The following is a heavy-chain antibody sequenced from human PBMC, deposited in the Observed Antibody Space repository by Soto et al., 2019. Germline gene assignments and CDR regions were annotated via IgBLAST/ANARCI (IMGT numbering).Heavy chain of an antibody. J-gene: IGHJ4*02. V-gene: IGHV3-21*01. D-gene: IGHD3-22*01. CDR2: ITSSSSYI. CDR1: GFTFSLYS. Sequence: GGSLRLSCAASGFTFSLYSMIWVRQAPGKGLEWVASITSSSSYIYYEDSLKGRFTISRDNAKNSLFLQLDSLRAEDTAVYFCVRARSADSRPDYWGQGTLVTVSS. CDR3: VRARSADSRPDY.